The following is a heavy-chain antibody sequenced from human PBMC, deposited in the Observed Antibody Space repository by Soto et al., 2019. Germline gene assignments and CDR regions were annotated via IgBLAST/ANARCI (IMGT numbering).Heavy chain of an antibody. J-gene: IGHJ5*02. CDR3: ARGRGGGNWFDP. CDR2: IYHSGST. CDR1: GGSISSGGYS. Sequence: PSETLSLTCAVSGGSISSGGYSWSWIRQPPGKGLEWIGYIYHSGSTYYNPSLKSRVTISVDRSKNQFSLKLSSVTAADTAVYYCARGRGGGNWFDPWGQGTLVTVSS. D-gene: IGHD2-15*01. V-gene: IGHV4-30-2*01.